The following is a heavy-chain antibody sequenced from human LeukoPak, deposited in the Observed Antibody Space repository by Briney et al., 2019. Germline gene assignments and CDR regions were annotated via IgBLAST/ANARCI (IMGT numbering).Heavy chain of an antibody. V-gene: IGHV1-46*01. Sequence: ASVKVSCKASGYTFTNYDINWVRQAAGQGLEWMGIITPSGGSTSYAQKFQGRVTMTTDTSTNTAYMDLRSLRSDDTAFYYCAREGADDHGRLLWFDPWGQGTLVTVSS. CDR3: AREGADDHGRLLWFDP. J-gene: IGHJ5*02. D-gene: IGHD4-17*01. CDR2: ITPSGGST. CDR1: GYTFTNYD.